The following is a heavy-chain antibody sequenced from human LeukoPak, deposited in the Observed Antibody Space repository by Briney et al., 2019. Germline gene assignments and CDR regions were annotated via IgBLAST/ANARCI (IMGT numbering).Heavy chain of an antibody. D-gene: IGHD2-2*02. CDR3: ARDIVVVPAAILGDDWFDP. J-gene: IGHJ5*02. CDR1: GYTFTGYY. CDR2: INPNSGGT. Sequence: ASVKVSCKASGYTFTGYYMHWVRQAPGQGLEWMGWINPNSGGTNYAQKFQGRVTMTRDTSISTAYMELSRLRSDDTAVYYCARDIVVVPAAILGDDWFDPWGQGTLVTVSS. V-gene: IGHV1-2*02.